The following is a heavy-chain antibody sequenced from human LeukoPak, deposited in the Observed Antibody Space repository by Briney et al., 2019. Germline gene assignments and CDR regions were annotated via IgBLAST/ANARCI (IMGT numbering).Heavy chain of an antibody. CDR2: VIPKLEIS. J-gene: IGHJ3*02. V-gene: IGHV1-69*04. CDR1: VGTFSSYA. Sequence: SVKVACKASVGTFSSYAISWVRQAPGHGLEWMGRVIPKLEISNYAQKFQGRVTITADKSTTTAYMELSSLRSEDTALYYCASPGHYYDSSGYYRWGALDIWGQGTMVTVSS. D-gene: IGHD3-22*01. CDR3: ASPGHYYDSSGYYRWGALDI.